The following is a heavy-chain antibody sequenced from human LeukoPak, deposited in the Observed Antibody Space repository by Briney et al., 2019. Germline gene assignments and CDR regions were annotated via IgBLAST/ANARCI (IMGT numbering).Heavy chain of an antibody. CDR3: ARIWGRTSGSYILCDAFDI. J-gene: IGHJ3*02. CDR2: ISAYNGNT. D-gene: IGHD1-26*01. Sequence: EASVKVSCKASGYTFTSYGISWVRQAPGQGLEWMGWISAYNGNTNYAQKLQGRVTMTTDTSTSTAYMELRSLRSDDTAVYYCARIWGRTSGSYILCDAFDIWGQGTMVTVSS. V-gene: IGHV1-18*01. CDR1: GYTFTSYG.